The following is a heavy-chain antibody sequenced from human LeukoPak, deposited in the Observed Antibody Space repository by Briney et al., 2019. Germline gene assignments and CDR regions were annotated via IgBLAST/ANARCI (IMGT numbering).Heavy chain of an antibody. D-gene: IGHD6-6*01. Sequence: GGSLRLSCAVSGFTFSGFWMSWSRQAPGKGLEWVASITSDGSEGYYADVVKGRFTISRDNAKNSLYLQINSLRAEDTAVYYCARSSYSSSSSVWGQGTMVTVSS. CDR3: ARSSYSSSSSV. CDR1: GFTFSGFW. V-gene: IGHV3-7*03. J-gene: IGHJ3*01. CDR2: ITSDGSEG.